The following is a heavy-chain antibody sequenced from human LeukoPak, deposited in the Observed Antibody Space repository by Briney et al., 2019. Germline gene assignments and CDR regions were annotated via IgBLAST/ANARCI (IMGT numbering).Heavy chain of an antibody. CDR1: GGSISSRIYY. Sequence: SETLSLTCTVSGGSISSRIYYWGWIRQPPGKGLEWIGSIYYSGSPYYNPSLKSRVTISVDTSKKQLSLKLSSVTAADTAVYYCARHVGFITMVRGVINNNWFDPWGQGTLVTVSS. J-gene: IGHJ5*02. CDR2: IYYSGSP. D-gene: IGHD3-10*01. V-gene: IGHV4-39*01. CDR3: ARHVGFITMVRGVINNNWFDP.